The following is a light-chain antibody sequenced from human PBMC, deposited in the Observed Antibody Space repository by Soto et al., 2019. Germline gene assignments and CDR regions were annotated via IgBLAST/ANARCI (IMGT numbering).Light chain of an antibody. Sequence: DIQMTQSPSSVSASVGDRVTISCRASQGITSWLAWFQQKPGKAPKLLIYGASILQSGVSSRFSGSGSGTDFTLNISSLQPEDFATYFCQQANSFPITFGQGTRLEIK. CDR1: QGITSW. CDR2: GAS. CDR3: QQANSFPIT. V-gene: IGKV1-12*01. J-gene: IGKJ5*01.